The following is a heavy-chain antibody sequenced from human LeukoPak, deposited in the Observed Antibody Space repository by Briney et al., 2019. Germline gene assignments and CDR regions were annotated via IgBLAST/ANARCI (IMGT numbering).Heavy chain of an antibody. CDR1: GYTFTSYG. CDR2: ISTYNGNT. J-gene: IGHJ4*02. D-gene: IGHD2-15*01. Sequence: GASVKVSCKASGYTFTSYGISWVRQAPGQGLEWMGWISTYNGNTNYAQKLQGRVTMTTDTSTSTAYMELRSLRSDDTAAYYCARDLLYCSGGSCPFDYWGQGTLVTVSS. V-gene: IGHV1-18*01. CDR3: ARDLLYCSGGSCPFDY.